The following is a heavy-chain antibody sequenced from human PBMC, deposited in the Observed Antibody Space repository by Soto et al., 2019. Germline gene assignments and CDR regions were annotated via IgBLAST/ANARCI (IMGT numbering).Heavy chain of an antibody. J-gene: IGHJ4*01. D-gene: IGHD5-12*01. Sequence: SVKVSCKASGGTFSSYTISWVRQAPGQGLEWMGRIIPILGIANYAQKFQGRVTITADKSTSTAYMELSSLRSEDTAVYYCATFRTSGYDPFDYWGHGTLGTVSS. V-gene: IGHV1-69*02. CDR3: ATFRTSGYDPFDY. CDR1: GGTFSSYT. CDR2: IIPILGIA.